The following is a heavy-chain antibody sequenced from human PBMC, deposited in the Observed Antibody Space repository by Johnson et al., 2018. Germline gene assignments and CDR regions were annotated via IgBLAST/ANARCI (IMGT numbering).Heavy chain of an antibody. V-gene: IGHV4-31*03. Sequence: QVQLQESGPGLVKXSQTLSLTCTVSGGSISSGGYYWSWIRQHPGKGLEWIGYIYYSGSTYYNPSLKSRVTIPVDTSKHQCSLTLSSVTAADPAVYYCAGTLGPLITMVRGVGRFDAFDIWGQGTMVTVSS. D-gene: IGHD3-10*01. CDR2: IYYSGST. CDR3: AGTLGPLITMVRGVGRFDAFDI. J-gene: IGHJ3*02. CDR1: GGSISSGGYY.